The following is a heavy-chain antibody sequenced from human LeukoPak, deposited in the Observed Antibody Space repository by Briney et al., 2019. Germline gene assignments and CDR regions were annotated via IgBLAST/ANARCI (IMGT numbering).Heavy chain of an antibody. Sequence: SETLSLTCTVSGGSISSSSYYWGWIRQPPGKGLEWIGSIYYSGSTYYNPSLKSRVTISVDTSKNQFSLKLSSVTAADTAVYYCVRYFGSYYYYYMDVWGKGTTVTISS. CDR1: GGSISSSSYY. CDR2: IYYSGST. V-gene: IGHV4-39*01. J-gene: IGHJ6*03. CDR3: VRYFGSYYYYYMDV. D-gene: IGHD3-9*01.